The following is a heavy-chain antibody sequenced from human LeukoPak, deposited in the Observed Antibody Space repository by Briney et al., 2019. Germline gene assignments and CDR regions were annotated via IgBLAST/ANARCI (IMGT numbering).Heavy chain of an antibody. CDR1: GYTFTSYA. J-gene: IGHJ4*02. D-gene: IGHD2-8*01. Sequence: GASVKASCKASGYTFTSYAMHWVRQAPGQGLEWMGWINPNSGGTNYAQKFQGRVTMTRDTSISTAYMELSRLRSDDTAVYYCARDYCTNGVCPIEGVDYWGQGTLVTVSS. V-gene: IGHV1-2*02. CDR3: ARDYCTNGVCPIEGVDY. CDR2: INPNSGGT.